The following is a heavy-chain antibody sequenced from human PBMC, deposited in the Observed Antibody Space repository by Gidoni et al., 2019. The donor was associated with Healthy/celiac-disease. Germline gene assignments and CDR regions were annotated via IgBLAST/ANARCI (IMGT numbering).Heavy chain of an antibody. CDR3: AKVGPQGGGYDVGWFDP. CDR1: GFTFSSSA. D-gene: IGHD5-12*01. V-gene: IGHV3-23*01. CDR2: ISGSGGST. J-gene: IGHJ5*02. Sequence: EVQLLESGGGLVQPGGSLRLSCAASGFTFSSSAMSWVRQAPGKGLEWVSAISGSGGSTYYADSVKGRFTISRDNSKNTLYLQMNSLRAEDTAVYYCAKVGPQGGGYDVGWFDPWGQGTLVTVSS.